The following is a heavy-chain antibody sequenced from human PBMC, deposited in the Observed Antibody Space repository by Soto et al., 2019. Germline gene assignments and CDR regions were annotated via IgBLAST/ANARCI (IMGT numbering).Heavy chain of an antibody. D-gene: IGHD6-13*01. CDR2: IYDSGTT. J-gene: IGHJ6*02. Sequence: PSETLSLTCTVSGGTVISGSYYWSWMRQPPGKGLEWIGYIYDSGTTNYNPSLKSRVTILVDTSKNQFSLKMRSVTAADTAVYYCARVPRVFEHQLVDVWGQGTTVTVSS. CDR1: GGTVISGSYY. V-gene: IGHV4-61*01. CDR3: ARVPRVFEHQLVDV.